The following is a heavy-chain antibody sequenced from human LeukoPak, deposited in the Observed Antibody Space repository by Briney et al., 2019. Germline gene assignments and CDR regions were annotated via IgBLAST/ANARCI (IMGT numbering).Heavy chain of an antibody. CDR1: GGSISSYY. CDR2: IYTSGST. CDR3: ARDGIAVADNYYYGMDV. J-gene: IGHJ6*02. Sequence: SETLSLTCTVSGGSISSYYWSWIRQPAGKGLEWIGRIYTSGSTNYNPSLKSRVTISVDTSKNQFSLKLSSVTAADTAVYYCARDGIAVADNYYYGMDVWGQGTTVTVSS. D-gene: IGHD6-19*01. V-gene: IGHV4-4*07.